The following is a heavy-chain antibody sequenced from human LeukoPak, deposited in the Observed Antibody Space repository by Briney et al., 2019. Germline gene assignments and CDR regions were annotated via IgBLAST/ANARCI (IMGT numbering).Heavy chain of an antibody. CDR1: SYTFTNYA. J-gene: IGHJ4*02. D-gene: IGHD1-1*01. V-gene: IGHV1-18*01. CDR3: ARAGGPWNDRGGVFGYYFDY. CDR2: ISAYNGNT. Sequence: GASVKVSCKASSYTFTNYAFTWVRQAPGQGLEWMGWISAYNGNTNYAQKLQGRVTMTTDTSTSTAYMELSSLRSEDTAVYYCARAGGPWNDRGGVFGYYFDYWGQGTLVTVSS.